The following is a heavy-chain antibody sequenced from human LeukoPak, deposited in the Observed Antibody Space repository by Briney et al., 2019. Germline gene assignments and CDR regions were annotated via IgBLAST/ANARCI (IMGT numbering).Heavy chain of an antibody. D-gene: IGHD4-11*01. V-gene: IGHV4-30-2*01. CDR1: GGSISSGGYY. CDR3: ARDVPSIDWTVTTFRAFDI. Sequence: SETLSLTCTVSGGSISSGGYYWSWIRQPPGKGLEWIGYIYHSGSTYYNPSLKSRVTISVDRSKNQFSLKLSSVTAADTAVYYCARDVPSIDWTVTTFRAFDIWGQGTMVTVS. J-gene: IGHJ3*02. CDR2: IYHSGST.